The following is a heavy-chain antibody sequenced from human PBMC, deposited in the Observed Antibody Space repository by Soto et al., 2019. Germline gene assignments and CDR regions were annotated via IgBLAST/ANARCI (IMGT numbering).Heavy chain of an antibody. CDR1: GFTFDSAW. J-gene: IGHJ4*02. V-gene: IGHV3-15*01. Sequence: GGSLRLSCVASGFTFDSAWMTWFRQAPGKGLEWVGRIKSKTEGGTTDYAAPVKGRFTFSRDDSKNTLYLQMNSLKTEDSAVYYCTTVTPPGWGQGTLVTVSS. CDR3: TTVTPPG. CDR2: IKSKTEGGTT.